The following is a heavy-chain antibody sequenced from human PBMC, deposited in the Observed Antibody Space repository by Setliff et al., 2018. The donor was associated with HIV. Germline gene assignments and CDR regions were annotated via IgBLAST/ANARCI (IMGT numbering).Heavy chain of an antibody. CDR2: IGPSSGGT. Sequence: GGSLRLSCAASGFTFRNYAMTWVRQAPGKGLEWVSTIGPSSGGTNYADSVKGRFTISRDNSKNILYLQMNSLRVEDSAVYYCAKTVALLRAARLDLDYWGQGTLVTVSS. J-gene: IGHJ4*02. V-gene: IGHV3-23*01. CDR1: GFTFRNYA. D-gene: IGHD6-6*01. CDR3: AKTVALLRAARLDLDY.